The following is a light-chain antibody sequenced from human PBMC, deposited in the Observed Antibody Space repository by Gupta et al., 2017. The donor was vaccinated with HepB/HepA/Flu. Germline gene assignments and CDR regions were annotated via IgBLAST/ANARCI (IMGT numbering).Light chain of an antibody. CDR2: WAS. Sequence: EIVMTPSPHSLAVCLGERASIHCKSSQSGLFNSNNKNYLAWYQQKPGQPPKLLIYWASTREAGVTDRLGGSGVGKNVSLTTSSRLEVDVAVYYYQQKYCHPPPTFGEGTKLEIK. CDR3: QQKYCHPPPT. CDR1: QSGLFNSNNKNY. J-gene: IGKJ2*01. V-gene: IGKV4-1*01.